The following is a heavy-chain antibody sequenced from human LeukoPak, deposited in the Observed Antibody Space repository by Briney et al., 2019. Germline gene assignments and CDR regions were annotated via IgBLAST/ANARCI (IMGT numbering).Heavy chain of an antibody. CDR3: ARGINYYDSSGYLFDY. CDR2: ISYDGSNK. V-gene: IGHV3-30-3*01. J-gene: IGHJ4*02. D-gene: IGHD3-22*01. CDR1: GFTFSNYA. Sequence: GGSLRLSCATSGFTFSNYAITWVRQAPGKGLEWVALISYDGSNKYYADFVKGRFTLSRDNSKNTLYLQMNSLRAEDTAVYYCARGINYYDSSGYLFDYWGQGTLVTVSS.